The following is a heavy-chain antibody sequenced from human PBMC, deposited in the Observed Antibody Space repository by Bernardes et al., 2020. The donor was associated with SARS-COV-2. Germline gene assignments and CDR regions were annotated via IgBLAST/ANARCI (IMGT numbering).Heavy chain of an antibody. Sequence: ASVKVSCRPSGYTLTDYGITWVRQAPGQGLEWMGWISAYNGKSDYQEKFQGRLTMTTDPSTKTSYMELRSLGSEDTAVYYCAGWGPVIPLSDYWGQGTLVTVSS. CDR2: ISAYNGKS. CDR3: AGWGPVIPLSDY. CDR1: GYTLTDYG. D-gene: IGHD3-16*01. V-gene: IGHV1-18*01. J-gene: IGHJ4*02.